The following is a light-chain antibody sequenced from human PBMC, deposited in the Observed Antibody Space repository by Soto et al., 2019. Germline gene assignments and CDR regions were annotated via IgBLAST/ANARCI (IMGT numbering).Light chain of an antibody. Sequence: EIVLTQSPATLSLSPGERATLSCRASQSVSSYLAWYQQKPGQAPRLLIYDASNRATGIPARFSGSGSGTDVALTSSSLEPEDFAVYYCQRRSNWPPTFGQGTRLEIK. CDR1: QSVSSY. CDR2: DAS. J-gene: IGKJ5*01. V-gene: IGKV3-11*01. CDR3: QRRSNWPPT.